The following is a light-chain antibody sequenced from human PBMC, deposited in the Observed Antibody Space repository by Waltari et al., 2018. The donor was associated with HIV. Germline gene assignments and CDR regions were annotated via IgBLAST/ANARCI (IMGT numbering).Light chain of an antibody. J-gene: IGLJ2*01. CDR2: KDN. CDR3: YSADDSGDYKG. V-gene: IGLV3-10*01. Sequence: SHELTQPSSVSVSAGQTARITCSADVLPNKYAFWYQQKSGQAHVLVIYKDNIRPPDIPERISGSSSGTMATLTISGAQVDDEADYYCYSADDSGDYKGFGGGTKLTVL. CDR1: VLPNKY.